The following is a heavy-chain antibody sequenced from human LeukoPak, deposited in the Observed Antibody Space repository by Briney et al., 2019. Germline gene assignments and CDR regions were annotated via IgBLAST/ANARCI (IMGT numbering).Heavy chain of an antibody. D-gene: IGHD6-13*01. Sequence: GGSLRLSCAASKFTFSQHGMHWLRQAPGKGLQWVAVIWSDGSNHYYAGSVKGRFTSSRDNSNNMVYLQMNSLRVDDTGVYDCARDAQRGFAYTTSIAYWGQGVLVTVSS. CDR2: IWSDGSNH. CDR1: KFTFSQHG. V-gene: IGHV3-33*08. J-gene: IGHJ4*02. CDR3: ARDAQRGFAYTTSIAY.